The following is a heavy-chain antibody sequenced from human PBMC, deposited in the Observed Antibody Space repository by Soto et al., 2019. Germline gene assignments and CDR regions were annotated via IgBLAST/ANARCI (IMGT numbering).Heavy chain of an antibody. CDR3: ARDWYEMPFDY. Sequence: QVQLVESGGGVVQPGRSLRLSCAASGFTFSSYAMHWVRQAPGKGLEWVAVISYDGSNKYYADSVKGRFTISRDNSKNTLYLQMNSLRAEDTAVYYCARDWYEMPFDYWGQGTLVTVSS. D-gene: IGHD6-13*01. J-gene: IGHJ4*02. CDR1: GFTFSSYA. V-gene: IGHV3-30-3*01. CDR2: ISYDGSNK.